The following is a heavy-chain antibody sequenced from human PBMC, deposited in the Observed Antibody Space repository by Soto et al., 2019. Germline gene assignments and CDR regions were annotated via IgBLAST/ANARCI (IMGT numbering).Heavy chain of an antibody. CDR1: GFPFIDAW. CDR3: STALRRDSALGAY. J-gene: IGHJ4*02. Sequence: GESLKISCAASGFPFIDAWMTWVRQAPGKGLQWIGRIRSNADGGTTDLAAPVRGRFTISRDDSKDTLYLHMNSLEIHDTAVYFCSTALRRDSALGAYWGQGTLVTVSS. D-gene: IGHD3-16*01. V-gene: IGHV3-15*01. CDR2: IRSNADGGTT.